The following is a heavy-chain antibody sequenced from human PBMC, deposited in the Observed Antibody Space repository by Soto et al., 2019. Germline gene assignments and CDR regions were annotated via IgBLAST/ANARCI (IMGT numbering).Heavy chain of an antibody. J-gene: IGHJ6*02. V-gene: IGHV1-2*04. CDR3: ARDSVDSGYYYGMDV. CDR2: INPNSGGT. CDR1: GYTFTGYY. Sequence: ASVKVSCKASGYTFTGYYMHWVRQSPGQGLEWMGWINPNSGGTNYAQKFQGWVTMTRDTSISTAYMELSRLRSDDTAVYYCARDSVDSGYYYGMDVWGQGTTVTVSS. D-gene: IGHD5-18*01.